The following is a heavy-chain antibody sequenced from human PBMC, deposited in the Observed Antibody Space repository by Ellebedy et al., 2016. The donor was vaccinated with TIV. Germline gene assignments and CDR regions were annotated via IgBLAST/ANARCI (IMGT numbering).Heavy chain of an antibody. J-gene: IGHJ4*02. V-gene: IGHV3-33*01. CDR3: ARDRASRSSCQDY. D-gene: IGHD2-2*01. CDR1: GFTFSSYG. Sequence: GESLKISXAASGFTFSSYGMHWVRQAPGKGLEWVAVIWSDGSNKNYADSVKGRFSISRDNSKNTLYLQMNSLRAEDTAVYYCARDRASRSSCQDYWGQGTLVTVSS. CDR2: IWSDGSNK.